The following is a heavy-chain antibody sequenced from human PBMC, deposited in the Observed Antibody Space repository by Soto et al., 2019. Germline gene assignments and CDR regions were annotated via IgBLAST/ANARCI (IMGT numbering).Heavy chain of an antibody. V-gene: IGHV4-59*01. CDR2: IYYSGST. D-gene: IGHD6-6*01. J-gene: IGHJ6*02. CDR3: ARVDRQLGSSSMDV. CDR1: GGSISSYY. Sequence: NPSETLSLTCTVSGGSISSYYWSWIRQPPGKGLEWIGYIYYSGSTNYNPSLKSRVTISVDTSKNQFSLKLSSVTAADTAVYYCARVDRQLGSSSMDVWGQGTTVTVSS.